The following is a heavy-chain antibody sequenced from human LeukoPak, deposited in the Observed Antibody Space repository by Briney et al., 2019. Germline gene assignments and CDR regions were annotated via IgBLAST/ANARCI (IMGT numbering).Heavy chain of an antibody. CDR2: IYYSGRT. Sequence: PSDTLSLTCTVSGGSISSYYWSWIRQPPGKGLEWIGYIYYSGRTNYNPSLKSRVTISVDTSKNQFSLKLSSVTAADTAVYYCARVRVGTYWDYDSRGYYDYWGQGTLVTVSS. V-gene: IGHV4-59*07. CDR3: ARVRVGTYWDYDSRGYYDY. J-gene: IGHJ4*02. CDR1: GGSISSYY. D-gene: IGHD3-22*01.